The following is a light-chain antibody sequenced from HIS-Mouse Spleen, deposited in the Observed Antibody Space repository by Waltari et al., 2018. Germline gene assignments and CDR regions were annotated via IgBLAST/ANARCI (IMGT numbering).Light chain of an antibody. CDR1: SSDVGGYNL. CDR3: CSYAGSSTYWV. Sequence: QSALTQPAPVSGPPGQSITISCTGTSSDVGGYNLFPWYQQHPGKAPKLMNYEGRKRPSGVANRFSGSKSGNTASLTISGLQAEDEADYYCCSYAGSSTYWVFGGGTKLTVL. J-gene: IGLJ3*02. V-gene: IGLV2-23*01. CDR2: EGR.